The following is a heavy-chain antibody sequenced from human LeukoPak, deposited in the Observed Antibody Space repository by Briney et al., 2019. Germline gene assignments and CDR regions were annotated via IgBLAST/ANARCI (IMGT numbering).Heavy chain of an antibody. CDR1: GYSFTSYW. CDR3: ARRLTWNDGRWFDP. Sequence: GGSLKISCKGSGYSFTSYWIGWVRQMPGKGLEWMGIIYPGESDTRYSPSFQGQVTISAYKSISTAYLQWSSLKASDTAMYYCARRLTWNDGRWFDPWGQGTLVTVSS. CDR2: IYPGESDT. V-gene: IGHV5-51*01. J-gene: IGHJ5*02. D-gene: IGHD1-1*01.